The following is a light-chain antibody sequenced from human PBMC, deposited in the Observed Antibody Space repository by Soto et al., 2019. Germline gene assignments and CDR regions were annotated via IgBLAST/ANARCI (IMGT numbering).Light chain of an antibody. V-gene: IGKV3-15*01. J-gene: IGKJ2*01. Sequence: EIVMTQSPATLYVSPGERATLSCRASQSISSNLAWYQQKPGQAPRLLIYGASSRATGLPARFSGSGSETEFTLTISSLQSEDFAVYYCQQYNNWPYTLGQGTKLEI. CDR1: QSISSN. CDR2: GAS. CDR3: QQYNNWPYT.